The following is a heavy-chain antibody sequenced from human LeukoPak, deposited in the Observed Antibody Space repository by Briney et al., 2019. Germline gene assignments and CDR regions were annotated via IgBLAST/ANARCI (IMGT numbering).Heavy chain of an antibody. J-gene: IGHJ5*02. CDR1: GGSISSYY. D-gene: IGHD6-13*01. CDR2: IYYSGST. V-gene: IGHV4-59*12. CDR3: AKGDVQQLVYWFDP. Sequence: PSETLSLTCTVSGGSISSYYWSWIRQPPGKGLEWIGYIYYSGSTNYNPSLKSRVTISVDTSKNQFSLKLSSVTAADTAVYYCAKGDVQQLVYWFDPWGQGTLVTVSS.